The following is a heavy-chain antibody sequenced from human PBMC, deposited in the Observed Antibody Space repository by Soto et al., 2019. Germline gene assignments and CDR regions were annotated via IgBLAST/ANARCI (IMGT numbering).Heavy chain of an antibody. J-gene: IGHJ4*02. Sequence: QVQLVQSGAEVKKPGSSVKVSCKASGGTFSSYTISWVRQAPGQGLEWMGRIIPILGIANYAQKFQGRVTXTXDKSTSTAYMELSSLRSEDTAVYYCARGTNPGYSDYWGQGTLVTVSS. CDR3: ARGTNPGYSDY. V-gene: IGHV1-69*02. CDR2: IIPILGIA. D-gene: IGHD6-13*01. CDR1: GGTFSSYT.